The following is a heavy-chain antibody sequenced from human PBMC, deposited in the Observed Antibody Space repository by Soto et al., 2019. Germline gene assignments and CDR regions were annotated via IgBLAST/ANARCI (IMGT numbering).Heavy chain of an antibody. J-gene: IGHJ6*03. CDR1: GFIFSSYA. D-gene: IGHD1-26*01. CDR3: AKGRGGLLSTNYYYYMDV. V-gene: IGHV3-23*01. Sequence: GGSLRLSCAASGFIFSSYAMNWVRQAPGKGLEWVSSISGSGAGTYYEDSVKGRSTISRDNSKNTLYLQMNSLRAEDTAVYYCAKGRGGLLSTNYYYYMDVWGKGTTVTVSS. CDR2: ISGSGAGT.